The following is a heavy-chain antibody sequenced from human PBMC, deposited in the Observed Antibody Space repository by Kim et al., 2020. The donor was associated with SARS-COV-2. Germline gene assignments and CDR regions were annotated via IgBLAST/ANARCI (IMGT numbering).Heavy chain of an antibody. V-gene: IGHV3-30*18. CDR2: ISYDGSNK. CDR1: GFTFSSYG. CDR3: AKAPPAHCGGDCPEYYFDY. J-gene: IGHJ4*02. Sequence: GGSLRLSCAASGFTFSSYGMHWVRQAPGKGLEWVAVISYDGSNKYYADSVKGRFTISRDNSKNTLYLQMNSLRAEDTAVYYCAKAPPAHCGGDCPEYYFDYWGQGTLVTVSS. D-gene: IGHD2-21*02.